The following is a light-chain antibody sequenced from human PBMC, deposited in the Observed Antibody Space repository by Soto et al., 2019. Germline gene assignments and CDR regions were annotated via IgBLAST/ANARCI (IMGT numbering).Light chain of an antibody. CDR3: LQYDSLPLT. Sequence: DIQMTQSPSSLSASVGDRVTITCQASQDISNYLTWYQQKPGKAPKLLIYDASNLETGVPSRFSGSGSGTDFTFTISSLQPEDIATYYCLQYDSLPLTFGPGTKVDL. V-gene: IGKV1-33*01. CDR2: DAS. CDR1: QDISNY. J-gene: IGKJ3*01.